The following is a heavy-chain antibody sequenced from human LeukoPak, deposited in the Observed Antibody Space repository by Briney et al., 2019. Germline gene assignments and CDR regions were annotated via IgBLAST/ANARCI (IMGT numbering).Heavy chain of an antibody. CDR3: ANEYYYDTSGYYSLAY. CDR2: IYYSGST. CDR1: GDSISTSSYY. J-gene: IGHJ4*02. V-gene: IGHV4-39*07. D-gene: IGHD3-22*01. Sequence: SETLSLTCSVSGDSISTSSYYWGWIRQPPGKGLEWIGTIYYSGSTNYNPSLKSRVTISVDTSKNLVSLKLSSVTAADTAVYYCANEYYYDTSGYYSLAYWGQGTLVTVSS.